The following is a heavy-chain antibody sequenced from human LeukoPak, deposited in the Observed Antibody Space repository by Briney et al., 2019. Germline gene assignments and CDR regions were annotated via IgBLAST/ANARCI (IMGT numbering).Heavy chain of an antibody. D-gene: IGHD2-2*01. CDR1: GGSISSGDYY. CDR3: ARGGIVVVPAHLEDAFDI. V-gene: IGHV4-30-4*08. Sequence: SETLSLTCTVSGGSISSGDYYWSWIRQPPGKGLEWIVYIYYSGSTYYNPSLKSRVTISVDTSKNQFSLKLSSVTAADTAVYYCARGGIVVVPAHLEDAFDIWGQGTMVTVSS. J-gene: IGHJ3*02. CDR2: IYYSGST.